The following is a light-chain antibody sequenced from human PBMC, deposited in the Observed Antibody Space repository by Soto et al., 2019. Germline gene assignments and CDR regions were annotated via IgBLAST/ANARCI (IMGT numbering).Light chain of an antibody. CDR3: CSHVGGSSPQWV. J-gene: IGLJ3*02. V-gene: IGLV2-23*02. Sequence: LTQPASVSGSPGQSITISCTGTSNDVGGYNLVSWFQQHPGKAPKLMISEVNKRPSGVSNRFSGSKSANTASLTISGLQAEDEADYYCCSHVGGSSPQWVFGGGTKLTVL. CDR1: SNDVGGYNL. CDR2: EVN.